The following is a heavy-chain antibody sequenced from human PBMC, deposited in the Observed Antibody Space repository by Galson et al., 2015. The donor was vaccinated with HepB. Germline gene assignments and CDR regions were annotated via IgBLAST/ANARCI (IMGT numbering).Heavy chain of an antibody. CDR3: AREGRKNDFWSGYYEPYYYYGMDV. D-gene: IGHD3-3*01. V-gene: IGHV3-30-3*01. J-gene: IGHJ6*02. CDR1: GFTFSSYA. CDR2: ISYDGSNK. Sequence: SLRLSCAASGFTFSSYAMHWVRQTPGKGLEWVAVISYDGSNKYYADSVKGRFTISRDNSKNTLYLQMNSLRAEDTAVYYCAREGRKNDFWSGYYEPYYYYGMDVWGQGTTVTVSS.